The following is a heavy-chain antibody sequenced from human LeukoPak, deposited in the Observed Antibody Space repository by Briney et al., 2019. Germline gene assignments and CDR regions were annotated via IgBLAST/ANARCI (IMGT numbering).Heavy chain of an antibody. Sequence: GGSLRLSCAASGFTVSSNYMSWVRQAPGKGLEWVSVIYSGGSTYYADSVKGRFTISRDNSKNTLYLQMNSLRAEDTAVYYCARVGYGFWSGYSPSFDYWGQGTLVTVSS. V-gene: IGHV3-53*01. J-gene: IGHJ4*02. CDR3: ARVGYGFWSGYSPSFDY. CDR2: IYSGGST. D-gene: IGHD3-3*01. CDR1: GFTVSSNY.